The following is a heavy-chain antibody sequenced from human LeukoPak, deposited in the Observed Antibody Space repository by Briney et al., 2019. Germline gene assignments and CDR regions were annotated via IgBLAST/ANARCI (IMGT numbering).Heavy chain of an antibody. V-gene: IGHV1-2*02. CDR3: ARAGGSGTYYVNF. D-gene: IGHD3-10*01. Sequence: ASVKVSCKASGYPFSGYDIHWVRQAPGQGLEWMGWINPQSGGTNFAQKFQGRVTMTRDTSICTAYVELSRLRSDDTAVYYCARAGGSGTYYVNFWGQGTLVTVS. J-gene: IGHJ4*02. CDR1: GYPFSGYD. CDR2: INPQSGGT.